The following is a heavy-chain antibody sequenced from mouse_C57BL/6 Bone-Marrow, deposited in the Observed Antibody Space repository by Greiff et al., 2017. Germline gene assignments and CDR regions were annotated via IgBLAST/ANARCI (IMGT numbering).Heavy chain of an antibody. D-gene: IGHD1-1*01. Sequence: QVQLQQPGAELVKPGASVKLSCKASGYTFTSYWMPWVKQRPGQGLEWIGMIHPNSGSTNYNEKFKSKATLTVDKSSSTAYMQLSSLTSEDSAVYYCANYGSSYVGYFDVWGTGTTVTVSS. V-gene: IGHV1-64*01. CDR2: IHPNSGST. CDR3: ANYGSSYVGYFDV. J-gene: IGHJ1*03. CDR1: GYTFTSYW.